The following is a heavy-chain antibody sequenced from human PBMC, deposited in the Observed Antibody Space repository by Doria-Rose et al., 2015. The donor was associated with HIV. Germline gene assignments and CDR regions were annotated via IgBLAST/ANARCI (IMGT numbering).Heavy chain of an antibody. CDR1: GVSLSSPGMG. D-gene: IGHD6-13*01. J-gene: IGHJ4*02. V-gene: IGHV2-26*01. CDR2: IFSDDER. Sequence: QVTLKESGPVLVKPTETLTLPCTVSGVSLSSPGMGVSWIRQPPGKALEWLANIFSDDERSYKPSLKSRLTISRGTSKSQVVLTMTDMDPVDTATYYCARIKSSRWYHKYYFDFWGQGTLVIVSA. CDR3: ARIKSSRWYHKYYFDF.